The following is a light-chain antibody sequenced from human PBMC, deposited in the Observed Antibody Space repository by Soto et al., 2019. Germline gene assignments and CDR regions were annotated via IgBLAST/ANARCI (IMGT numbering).Light chain of an antibody. CDR3: QQYKSYPWT. CDR2: DAS. J-gene: IGKJ1*01. CDR1: ESLIGW. V-gene: IGKV1-5*01. Sequence: DLQLTQSPSTLSASVGDTVTISCRASESLIGWLAWYQQRPGSAPKLLIYDASSLEGGVPSRFTGDGSGTEFSLTIASLQPDDFGTYYCQQYKSYPWTFGQGTKVDLK.